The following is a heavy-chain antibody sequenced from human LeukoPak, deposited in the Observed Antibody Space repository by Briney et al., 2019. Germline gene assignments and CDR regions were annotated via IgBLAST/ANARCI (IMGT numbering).Heavy chain of an antibody. J-gene: IGHJ3*02. CDR3: ARGGYTYYYDSRVYDAFDI. CDR1: GYTFTDYY. D-gene: IGHD3-22*01. CDR2: INPNSGGT. Sequence: ASVKVSCKASGYTFTDYYIHWVRQAPGQGLEWMGWINPNSGGTNYAQKFQGRVTMTRDTSISTAYMELSRLGSDDTAVYYCARGGYTYYYDSRVYDAFDIWGQGTMVTVSS. V-gene: IGHV1-2*02.